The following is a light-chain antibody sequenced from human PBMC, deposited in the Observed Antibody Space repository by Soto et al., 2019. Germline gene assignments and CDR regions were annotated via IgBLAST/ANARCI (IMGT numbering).Light chain of an antibody. V-gene: IGLV2-14*03. CDR3: SSYTSSATVI. Sequence: QSVLTQPASVSGSPGQSITISCSGTSGDVGLYKYVSWYQQHPGKAPKLMISDVSNRPPGVSNRFSGSKSGNTASLTISGLQGGDEADYYCSSYTSSATVIFGGGTKLTVL. J-gene: IGLJ2*01. CDR2: DVS. CDR1: SGDVGLYKY.